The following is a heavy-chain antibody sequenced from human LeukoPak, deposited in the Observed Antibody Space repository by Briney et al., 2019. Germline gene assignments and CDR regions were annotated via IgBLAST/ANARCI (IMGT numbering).Heavy chain of an antibody. CDR2: INSDGSTT. D-gene: IGHD2-15*01. Sequence: PGGSLRLSCEASGFTFSSYWMHWVRQVPGKGLVWVSRINSDGSTTTYADSVKGRFTISRDNAKNTLYLQMNSLRAEDTAVYHCARRSYCSGGSCVHSFDYWGQGTLVTVSS. CDR3: ARRSYCSGGSCVHSFDY. J-gene: IGHJ4*02. CDR1: GFTFSSYW. V-gene: IGHV3-74*01.